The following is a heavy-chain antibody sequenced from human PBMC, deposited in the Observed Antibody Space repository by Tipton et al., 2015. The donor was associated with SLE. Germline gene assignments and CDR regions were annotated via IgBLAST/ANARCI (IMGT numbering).Heavy chain of an antibody. CDR2: ISSSSSTI. V-gene: IGHV3-48*01. Sequence: SLRLSCAASGFTFSSYSMNWVRQAPGKGLEWVSYISSSSSTIYYADSVKGRFTISRDKSKNTLYLQMNSLRAEDTAVYYCTSSITGTFDYWGQGTLVTVSS. J-gene: IGHJ4*02. D-gene: IGHD1-7*01. CDR3: TSSITGTFDY. CDR1: GFTFSSYS.